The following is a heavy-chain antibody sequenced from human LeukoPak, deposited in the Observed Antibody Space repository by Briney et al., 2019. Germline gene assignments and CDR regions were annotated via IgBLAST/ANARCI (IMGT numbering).Heavy chain of an antibody. J-gene: IGHJ4*02. D-gene: IGHD1-7*01. Sequence: GESLKISCKGSGYSFTTYWIGWVRQMPGKGLEWMGIIYPGDSDTKYSPSFQGQVTISADKSITTAYLQWSSLKASVTAMYYCASGNYHYFDYWGQGTLVTVSS. CDR2: IYPGDSDT. V-gene: IGHV5-51*01. CDR1: GYSFTTYW. CDR3: ASGNYHYFDY.